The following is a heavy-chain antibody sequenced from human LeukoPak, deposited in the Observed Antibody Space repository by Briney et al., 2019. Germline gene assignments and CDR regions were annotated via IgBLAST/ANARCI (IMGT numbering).Heavy chain of an antibody. V-gene: IGHV1-46*01. J-gene: IGHJ4*02. D-gene: IGHD2-15*01. CDR1: GYTFTSYY. CDR3: AREIDCSGGSCYHFDY. CDR2: INPSGGST. Sequence: ASVKVSCKASGYTFTSYYMHWVRQAPRQGLEWMGIINPSGGSTSYAQKFQGRVTMTRDTSTSTVYMELSSLRSEDTAVYYCAREIDCSGGSCYHFDYWGQGTLVTVSS.